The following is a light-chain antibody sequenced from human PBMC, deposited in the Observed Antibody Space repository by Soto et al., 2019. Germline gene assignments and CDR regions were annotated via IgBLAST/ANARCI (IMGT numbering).Light chain of an antibody. J-gene: IGKJ2*01. V-gene: IGKV3-20*01. Sequence: EIVLTQSPGTLSLSPGERATLSCRASQSVSSSYLAWYQQKPGQAPRLLIYGASSRATGIPDRFSGSGSGSDFTRTISRLEPEDFAVYYCQQYGSSLYTSGQGTKLEIK. CDR1: QSVSSSY. CDR2: GAS. CDR3: QQYGSSLYT.